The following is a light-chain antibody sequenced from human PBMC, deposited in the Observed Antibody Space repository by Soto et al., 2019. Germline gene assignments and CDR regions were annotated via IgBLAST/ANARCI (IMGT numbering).Light chain of an antibody. Sequence: SYELTQPPSVSVAPGKTARITCGGNNIGSKSVHWYQQKPGQAPVLVIYYDSDRPSGIPERFSGSNSGNTATLTISRVEAGDEADYYCQVWDSSSDPSFGTGTKVTVL. CDR3: QVWDSSSDPS. J-gene: IGLJ1*01. CDR1: NIGSKS. V-gene: IGLV3-21*04. CDR2: YDS.